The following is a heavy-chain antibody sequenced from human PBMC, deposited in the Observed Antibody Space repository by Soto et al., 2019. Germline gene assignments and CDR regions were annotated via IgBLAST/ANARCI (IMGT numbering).Heavy chain of an antibody. CDR1: GFTFSSYG. Sequence: GSLRLSCAASGFTFSSYGMHWVRQAPGKGLEWVAVISYDGSNKYYADSVKGRFTISRDNSKNTLYLKMNSLRAEDTAVYYCAKDGGSYCSSTSCYFQNYMDVWGKGTTVTVSS. CDR2: ISYDGSNK. V-gene: IGHV3-30*18. D-gene: IGHD2-2*01. J-gene: IGHJ6*03. CDR3: AKDGGSYCSSTSCYFQNYMDV.